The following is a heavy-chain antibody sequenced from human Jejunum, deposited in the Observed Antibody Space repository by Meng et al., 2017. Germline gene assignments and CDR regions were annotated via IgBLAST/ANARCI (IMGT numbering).Heavy chain of an antibody. Sequence: QVRCPHCGSELKGPGASVKVSCKASGYTFTSYAINWLRQAPGQGPEWMGWINTNNGNPTYAQGFTGRFVFSLDTSVSTAYVQISSLKVEDTAMYYCARDNYDTASRFDYWGQGTLVTVSS. CDR1: GYTFTSYA. CDR3: ARDNYDTASRFDY. J-gene: IGHJ4*02. CDR2: INTNNGNP. D-gene: IGHD3-22*01. V-gene: IGHV7-4-1*02.